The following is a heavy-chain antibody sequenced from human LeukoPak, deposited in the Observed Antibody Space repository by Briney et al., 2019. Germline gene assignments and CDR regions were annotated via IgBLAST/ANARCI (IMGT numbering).Heavy chain of an antibody. CDR1: GGSFSGYY. J-gene: IGHJ3*02. V-gene: IGHV4-34*01. D-gene: IGHD1-26*01. Sequence: PSETLSLTCAVYGGSFSGYYWSWIRQPPGKGLEWIGEINHSGSTNYNPSLKSRVTISVDTSKNQSSLKLSSVTAADTAVYYCAREGSHDAFDIWGQGTMVTVSS. CDR2: INHSGST. CDR3: AREGSHDAFDI.